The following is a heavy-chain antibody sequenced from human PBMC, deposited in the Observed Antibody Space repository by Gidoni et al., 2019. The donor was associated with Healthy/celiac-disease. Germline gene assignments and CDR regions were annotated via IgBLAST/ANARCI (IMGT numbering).Heavy chain of an antibody. Sequence: EVQLVQSGAEVKKPGESLKISCKGSGYSFTSYWIGWVRQMPGKGLEWMGIIYPGDSDTRYSPSFQGQVTISADKSISTAYLQWSSLKASDTAMYYCARQYYYDSSGYYLDYWGQGTLVTVSS. CDR1: GYSFTSYW. V-gene: IGHV5-51*01. CDR3: ARQYYYDSSGYYLDY. CDR2: IYPGDSDT. J-gene: IGHJ4*02. D-gene: IGHD3-22*01.